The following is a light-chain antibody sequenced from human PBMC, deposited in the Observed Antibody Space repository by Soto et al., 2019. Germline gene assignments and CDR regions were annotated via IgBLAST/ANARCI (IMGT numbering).Light chain of an antibody. CDR1: QSISNW. J-gene: IGKJ1*01. V-gene: IGKV1-5*03. CDR3: QQYNNYSEWT. CDR2: KAS. Sequence: DIQMTQSPSTLSASVGDRVTITCRASQSISNWLAWYQQKTGKAPKLLIYKASSLESGVPSRFRGSGSGTEFTLTISSLQHDDFATYYCQQYNNYSEWTFGQGTKVEIK.